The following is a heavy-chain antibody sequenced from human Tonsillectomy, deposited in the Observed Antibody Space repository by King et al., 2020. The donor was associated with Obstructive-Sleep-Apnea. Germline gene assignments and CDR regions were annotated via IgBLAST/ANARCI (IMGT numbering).Heavy chain of an antibody. J-gene: IGHJ4*02. V-gene: IGHV3-7*01. CDR1: GFTFSRYW. CDR2: IKQDGREK. Sequence: VQLVESGGGLVQPGGSRRLSCAASGFTFSRYWMNWVRQAPGRGREWGGNIKQDGREKLDVVSVKGRFTIPRCNAKNSLYLQMNSLRAEDTAVYYCARGDGASYSYGPHYFDYWGQGTLVTVSS. CDR3: ARGDGASYSYGPHYFDY. D-gene: IGHD5-18*01.